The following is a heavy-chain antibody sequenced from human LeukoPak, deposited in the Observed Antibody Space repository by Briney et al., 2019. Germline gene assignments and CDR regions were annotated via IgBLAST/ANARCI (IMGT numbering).Heavy chain of an antibody. D-gene: IGHD3-3*01. J-gene: IGHJ4*02. CDR3: ARLPEPQDNDFWSGRRSY. CDR1: GFTFSSYW. Sequence: GWSLRLSCAASGFTFSSYWMHWVRQAPGKGLVWVSRINSDGSSTNYAGSVKGRFTISRDTAKNTLYLQMNSLRAEDTAVYYCARLPEPQDNDFWSGRRSYWGQGTLVTVSS. CDR2: INSDGSST. V-gene: IGHV3-74*01.